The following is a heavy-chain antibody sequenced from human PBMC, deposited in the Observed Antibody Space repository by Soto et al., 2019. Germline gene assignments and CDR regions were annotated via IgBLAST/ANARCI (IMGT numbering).Heavy chain of an antibody. CDR2: ISAYNGNT. Sequence: QVQLVQSGAEVKKPGASVKVSCKASGYTFTNYGFTWVRQAPGQGLEWMGWISAYNGNTNYAQKLQGRVTMTTDTSKSTAYMELRSLTSDDTAVYYCARDLYYYGSGTYSGGYWGQGTLVTVSS. D-gene: IGHD3-10*01. J-gene: IGHJ4*02. CDR3: ARDLYYYGSGTYSGGY. CDR1: GYTFTNYG. V-gene: IGHV1-18*01.